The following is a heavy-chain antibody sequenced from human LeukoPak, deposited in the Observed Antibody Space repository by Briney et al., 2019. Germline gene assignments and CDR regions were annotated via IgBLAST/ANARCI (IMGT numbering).Heavy chain of an antibody. D-gene: IGHD2/OR15-2a*01. Sequence: GGSLRLSCAASGFTFSSYAMQWVRQAPGKGLEWVAVISYDGSNKYYADSVKGRFTISRDNTKNTLYLQMNSLRAEDTAVYYCARALIVYPGTGDYWGQGTLVTVSS. V-gene: IGHV3-30-3*01. CDR1: GFTFSSYA. CDR2: ISYDGSNK. CDR3: ARALIVYPGTGDY. J-gene: IGHJ4*02.